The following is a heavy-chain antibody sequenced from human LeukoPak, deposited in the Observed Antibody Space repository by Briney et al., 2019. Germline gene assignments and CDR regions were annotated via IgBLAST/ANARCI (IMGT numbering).Heavy chain of an antibody. Sequence: GGSLRLCCAAAGFTVSSYEMDWARQAPGKGREWVSYISSSGSNIYYADSVKGRFTISRDNAKHSLYLQMNSLRAEDTAVYYCAELGITMIGGVWGKGTTVTISS. V-gene: IGHV3-48*03. J-gene: IGHJ6*04. CDR3: AELGITMIGGV. D-gene: IGHD3-10*02. CDR2: ISSSGSNI. CDR1: GFTVSSYE.